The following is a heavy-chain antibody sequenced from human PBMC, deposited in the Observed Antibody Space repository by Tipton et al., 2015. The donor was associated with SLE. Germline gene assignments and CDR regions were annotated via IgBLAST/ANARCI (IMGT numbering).Heavy chain of an antibody. CDR3: ATALNTAAAGSDAFDI. J-gene: IGHJ3*02. D-gene: IGHD6-13*01. CDR1: GGTFSSYA. Sequence: QVQLVQSGAEVKKPGSSVKVSCKASGGTFSSYAISWVRQAPGQGLEWMGGIIPIFDTANYAQKFQGRVTITADESTSTAYMELSSLRSEDTAVYYCATALNTAAAGSDAFDIWGQGTMVTVSS. V-gene: IGHV1-69*01. CDR2: IIPIFDTA.